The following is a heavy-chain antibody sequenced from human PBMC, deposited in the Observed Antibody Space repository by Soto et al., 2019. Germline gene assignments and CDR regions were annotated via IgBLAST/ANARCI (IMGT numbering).Heavy chain of an antibody. V-gene: IGHV2-5*02. Sequence: QITLKESGPTLVKPTQTLTLTCTFSGFSLSTSEVGVGWIRQPPGKALEWLALIYWDDDKRYSPSLNSRLTITKDTSNNQVVLTMTNMDPVDTATYYCAHRRPWSSNWNSGWFDPWGQGTLVTVSS. D-gene: IGHD1-20*01. CDR2: IYWDDDK. CDR3: AHRRPWSSNWNSGWFDP. CDR1: GFSLSTSEVG. J-gene: IGHJ5*02.